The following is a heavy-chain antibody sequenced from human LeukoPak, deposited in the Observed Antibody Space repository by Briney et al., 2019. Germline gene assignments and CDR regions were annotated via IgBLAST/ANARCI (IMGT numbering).Heavy chain of an antibody. D-gene: IGHD6-6*01. CDR2: INQDGSEK. CDR1: GFTFSNSG. V-gene: IGHV3-7*02. Sequence: GGSLRLSCAASGFTFSNSGMSWVRQAPGKGLEWVANINQDGSEKNCVDSVKGRFTISRDNAKNSLYLQMNSLRAEDTAVYYCANNSASLDYWGQGTLVTVSS. CDR3: ANNSASLDY. J-gene: IGHJ4*02.